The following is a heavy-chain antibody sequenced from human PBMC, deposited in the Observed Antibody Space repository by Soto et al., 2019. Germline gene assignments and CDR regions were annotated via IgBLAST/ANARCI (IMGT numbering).Heavy chain of an antibody. CDR3: TTLNSGSYDYGMDV. V-gene: IGHV3-15*07. CDR1: GFTFSNAW. D-gene: IGHD1-26*01. Sequence: EVQLVESGGGLVQPGGSLRLSCAASGFTFSNAWMNWVRQAPGKGLEWVGRIKSKTDGGTTDYAATVKGRFTISRDDSKNTLYLQMNSLKTEDTAVYYCTTLNSGSYDYGMDVWGQGTTVTVAS. J-gene: IGHJ6*02. CDR2: IKSKTDGGTT.